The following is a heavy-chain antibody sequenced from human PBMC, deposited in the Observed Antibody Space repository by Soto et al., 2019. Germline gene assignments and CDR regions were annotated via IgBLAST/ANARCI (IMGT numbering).Heavy chain of an antibody. CDR2: VYADGAT. CDR3: ARSGGGLYY. D-gene: IGHD3-10*01. J-gene: IGHJ4*02. CDR1: GFTVSNYH. V-gene: IGHV3-66*01. Sequence: EVQLVESGGGLVQPGESLRLSCAASGFTVSNYHMTWVRQAPGKGLEWVSAVYADGATSHADSVKDRFTVSRDNSRNTLNLQMSGLRAEDTAVYYCARSGGGLYYWGQGTLGTVSS.